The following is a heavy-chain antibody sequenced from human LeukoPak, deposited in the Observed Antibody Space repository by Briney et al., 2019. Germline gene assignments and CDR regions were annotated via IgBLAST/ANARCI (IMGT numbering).Heavy chain of an antibody. CDR1: GGSISSGSYY. CDR3: ARVSWFPGTSYYYMDV. CDR2: IYYSGTT. V-gene: IGHV4-61*01. Sequence: SETLSLTCTVSGGSISSGSYYWSWIRQPPGKGLEWIGYIYYSGTTNYNPSLKSRVTISVDTSKNQFSLELTSVTAADTAVYYCARVSWFPGTSYYYMDVWGKGTTVTVSS. J-gene: IGHJ6*03. D-gene: IGHD1-1*01.